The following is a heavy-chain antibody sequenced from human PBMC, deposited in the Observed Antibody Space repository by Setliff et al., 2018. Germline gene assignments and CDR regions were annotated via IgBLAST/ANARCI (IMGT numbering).Heavy chain of an antibody. CDR3: TVYNTGSSKDHY. V-gene: IGHV4-39*01. J-gene: IGHJ4*02. D-gene: IGHD2-8*02. CDR2: IYYSGST. CDR1: GGSISSSSYY. Sequence: SETLSLTCTVSGGSISSSSYYWGWIRQPPGKGLEWIGSIYYSGSTYYNPSLRSRVTISVDTSKNQFSLKLSSVTAADTALYYCTVYNTGSSKDHYWGQGTPVTVSS.